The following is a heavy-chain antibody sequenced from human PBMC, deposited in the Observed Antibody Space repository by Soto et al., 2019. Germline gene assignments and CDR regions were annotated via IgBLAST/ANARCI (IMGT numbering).Heavy chain of an antibody. CDR3: ARMATFGSLNWFDP. D-gene: IGHD3-16*01. V-gene: IGHV1-8*01. CDR2: MNPGSGDT. Sequence: ASVKVSCKASGYSFTNNDVSWVRQATGQGLEWMGWMNPGSGDTGYAQKFQGRVTMTRDISIATAYMELSSLRSDDTAIYYCARMATFGSLNWFDPWDQGTQVTVSS. J-gene: IGHJ5*02. CDR1: GYSFTNND.